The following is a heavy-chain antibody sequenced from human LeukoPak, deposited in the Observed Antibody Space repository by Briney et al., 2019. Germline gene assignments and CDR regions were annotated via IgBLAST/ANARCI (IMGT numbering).Heavy chain of an antibody. CDR1: GGSISSYY. CDR3: ARGFHFDY. J-gene: IGHJ4*02. CDR2: IYYSGST. Sequence: SETLSLTCTVSGGSISSYYWSWIRQPPGKGLEWIGYIYYSGSTNYNPSLKSRVTISVDTSKNQFSLKLSSVTAADTAVYYCARGFHFDYWGQGTLVTVSS. V-gene: IGHV4-59*01.